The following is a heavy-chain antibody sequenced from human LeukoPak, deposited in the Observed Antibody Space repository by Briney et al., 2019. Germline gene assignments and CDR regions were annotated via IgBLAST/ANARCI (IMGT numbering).Heavy chain of an antibody. J-gene: IGHJ6*02. CDR1: EFTVSTKY. CDR2: IYGGGNT. CDR3: ARDHGAYSNGFYYYYGMDV. V-gene: IGHV3-66*01. D-gene: IGHD6-19*01. Sequence: GGSLRLSCAASEFTVSTKYMGWVRQAPGKGLEWVSVIYGGGNTYYADSVKGRFTISRDNSKNTVYLQMNSLRAEDTAIYFCARDHGAYSNGFYYYYGMDVWGQGTTVTVSS.